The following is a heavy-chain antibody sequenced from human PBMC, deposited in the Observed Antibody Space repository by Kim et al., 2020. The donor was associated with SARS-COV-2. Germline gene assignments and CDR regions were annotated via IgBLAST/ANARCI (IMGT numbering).Heavy chain of an antibody. D-gene: IGHD2-2*01. Sequence: SVKVSCKASGGTFSSYAISWVRQAPGQGLEWMGGIIPIFGTANYAQKFQGRVTITADESTSTAYMELSSLRSEDTAVYYCARARLGVVPAAPDAFDIWGQGTMVTVSS. CDR2: IIPIFGTA. CDR3: ARARLGVVPAAPDAFDI. CDR1: GGTFSSYA. V-gene: IGHV1-69*13. J-gene: IGHJ3*02.